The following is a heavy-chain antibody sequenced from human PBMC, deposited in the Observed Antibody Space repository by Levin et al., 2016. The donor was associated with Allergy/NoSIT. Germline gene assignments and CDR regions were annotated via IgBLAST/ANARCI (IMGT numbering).Heavy chain of an antibody. CDR2: IDWDDRE. V-gene: IGHV2-70*11. D-gene: IGHD2-8*02. Sequence: SGPTLVKPTQTLTLPCTVSGFSLRSRGTCVSWIRQPPAKALEWLARIDWDDREDYNRGLRARLTISKDTTRNQVVLRMTNMGPADTGTYYCARTICTEVDRTGGWFDLWGQGNLVTVSS. CDR3: ARTICTEVDRTGGWFDL. CDR1: GFSLRSRGTC. J-gene: IGHJ5*02.